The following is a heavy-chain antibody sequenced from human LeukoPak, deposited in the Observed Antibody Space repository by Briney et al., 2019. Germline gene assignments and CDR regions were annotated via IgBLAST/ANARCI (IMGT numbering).Heavy chain of an antibody. Sequence: SETLSLTCTVSGGSISSSSYYWGWLRQPPGKGLEWTARIFYSGSTYYNPSLKSRVTISVDTCKNQFSLKLSSLTAADTAVYYCARSRVSARRSWFDPWGQGTLVTASS. D-gene: IGHD6-6*01. CDR3: ARSRVSARRSWFDP. CDR2: IFYSGST. J-gene: IGHJ5*02. V-gene: IGHV4-39*01. CDR1: GGSISSSSYY.